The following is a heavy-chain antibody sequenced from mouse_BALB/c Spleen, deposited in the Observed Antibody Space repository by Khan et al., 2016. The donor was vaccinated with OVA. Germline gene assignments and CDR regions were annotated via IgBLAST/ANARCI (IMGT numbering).Heavy chain of an antibody. CDR1: GFSLSRYN. D-gene: IGHD2-14*01. V-gene: IGHV2-6-4*01. CDR2: IWGGGGT. Sequence: VQLKESGPGLVAPSQSLSITCTVSGFSLSRYNIHWVRQPPGKGLEWLGMIWGGGGTDYNSPLKSRLNISKDNSKSQVFLKMNSLQTDDTAMYFYVRARYKYDDYDTMDYWGQGISVTVSA. CDR3: VRARYKYDDYDTMDY. J-gene: IGHJ4*01.